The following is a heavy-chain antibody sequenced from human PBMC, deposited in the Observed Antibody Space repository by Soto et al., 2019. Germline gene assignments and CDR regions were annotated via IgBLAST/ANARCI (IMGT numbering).Heavy chain of an antibody. CDR1: GGSFSGYY. CDR3: ARAGVTPHWFDP. D-gene: IGHD3-10*01. V-gene: IGHV4-34*01. Sequence: SETLSLTCAVYGGSFSGYYWSWIRQPPGKGLEWIGYIYHSGSTYYNPSLKSRVTISVDRSKNQFSLKLSSVTAADTAVYYCARAGVTPHWFDPGGQGTLVTVSS. J-gene: IGHJ5*02. CDR2: IYHSGST.